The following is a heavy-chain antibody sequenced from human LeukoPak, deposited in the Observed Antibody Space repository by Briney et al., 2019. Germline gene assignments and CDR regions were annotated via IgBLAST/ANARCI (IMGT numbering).Heavy chain of an antibody. CDR1: GFTFSLYA. Sequence: GGSLRLSCAASGFTFSLYAMHWVRQAPGKGLEWVAVISYDGSNKYYADSVKGRFTISRDNSKNSLYLQMNSLRAEDTAMYYCARGRMYYYGSEFDPWGQGTLVTVSS. CDR2: ISYDGSNK. CDR3: ARGRMYYYGSEFDP. D-gene: IGHD3-10*01. J-gene: IGHJ5*02. V-gene: IGHV3-30*04.